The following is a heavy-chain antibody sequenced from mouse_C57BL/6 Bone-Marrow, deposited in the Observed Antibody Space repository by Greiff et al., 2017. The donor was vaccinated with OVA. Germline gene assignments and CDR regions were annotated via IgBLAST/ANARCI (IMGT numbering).Heavy chain of an antibody. CDR3: ASRFYCAYGGYFDV. CDR2: ISNLAYSN. CDR1: GFTFSDYG. V-gene: IGHV5-15*01. J-gene: IGHJ1*03. D-gene: IGHD2-2*01. Sequence: EVHLVESGGGLVQPGGSLKLSCAASGFTFSDYGMAWVRQVPRKGPEGVAFISNLAYSNYYADTVTGRFTISRENAKNTLYLEMSSLRSEATAMYYCASRFYCAYGGYFDVWGTGTTVTVAS.